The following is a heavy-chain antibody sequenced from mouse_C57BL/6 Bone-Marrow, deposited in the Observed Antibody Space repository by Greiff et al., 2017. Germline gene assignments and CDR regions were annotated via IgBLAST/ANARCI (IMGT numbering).Heavy chain of an antibody. D-gene: IGHD1-1*01. V-gene: IGHV5-17*01. Sequence: EVKLMESGGGLVKHGGSLKLSCAASGFTFSDYGMHWVRQAPEKGLEWVAYISSGSSTIYYADTVKGRFTISRDNAKNTLFLQMTSLRSEDTAMYYCARRYYGSSSYAMDYWGQGTSVTVSS. CDR2: ISSGSSTI. CDR1: GFTFSDYG. J-gene: IGHJ4*01. CDR3: ARRYYGSSSYAMDY.